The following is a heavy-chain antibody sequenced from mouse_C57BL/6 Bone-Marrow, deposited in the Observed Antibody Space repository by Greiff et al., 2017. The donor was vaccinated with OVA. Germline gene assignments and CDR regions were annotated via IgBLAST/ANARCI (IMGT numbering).Heavy chain of an antibody. CDR3: ARSGGVTTRFAY. J-gene: IGHJ3*01. D-gene: IGHD2-2*01. CDR1: GYTFTDYY. Sequence: EVQLQQSGPELVKPGASVKISCKASGYTFTDYYMNWVKQSHGKSLEWIGDINPNNGGTSYNQKFKGKATLTVDKSSSTAYMELRSLTSEDSAVYYCARSGGVTTRFAYWGQGTLVTVSA. CDR2: INPNNGGT. V-gene: IGHV1-26*01.